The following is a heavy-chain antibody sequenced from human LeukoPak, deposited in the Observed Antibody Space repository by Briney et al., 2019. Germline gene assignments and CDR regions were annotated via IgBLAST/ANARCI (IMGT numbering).Heavy chain of an antibody. Sequence: PSGTLSLTCAVSGGSISSSNWWSWVRQPPGKGLEWIGSIYYSGSTYYNPSLKSRVTISVDTSKNQFSLKLSSVTAADTAVYYCARNLLWFGELLSEYDYWGQGTLVTVSS. D-gene: IGHD3-10*01. CDR1: GGSISSSNW. CDR3: ARNLLWFGELLSEYDY. CDR2: IYYSGST. J-gene: IGHJ4*02. V-gene: IGHV4-4*02.